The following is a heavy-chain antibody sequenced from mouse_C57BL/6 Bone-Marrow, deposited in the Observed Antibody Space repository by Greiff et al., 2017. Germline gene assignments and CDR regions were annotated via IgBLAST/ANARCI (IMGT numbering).Heavy chain of an antibody. V-gene: IGHV1-19*01. CDR1: GYTFTDYY. CDR2: INPYNGGT. D-gene: IGHD1-1*01. Sequence: EVKLMESGPVLVKPGASVKMSCKASGYTFTDYYMNWVKQSHGKSLEWIGVINPYNGGTSYNQKFKGKATLTVDKSSSTAYMELNSLTSEDSAVYYCAREDYYGSSGYWGQGTTLTVSS. CDR3: AREDYYGSSGY. J-gene: IGHJ2*01.